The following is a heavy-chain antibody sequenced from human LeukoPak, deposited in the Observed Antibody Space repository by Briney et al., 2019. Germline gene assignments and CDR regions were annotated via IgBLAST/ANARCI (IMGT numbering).Heavy chain of an antibody. CDR2: INTKTGNP. V-gene: IGHV7-4-1*02. J-gene: IGHJ4*02. CDR1: GYTFTNYA. Sequence: ASVKVSCKASGYTFTNYAVNWVRQAPGQGLEWMGWINTKTGNPAYVQGFTGRFVFSLDTSVSTAYLQISSLKAEDTAMYYCARMETYCSVDSCCNGDYWGQGTLVTVSS. CDR3: ARMETYCSVDSCCNGDY. D-gene: IGHD2-15*01.